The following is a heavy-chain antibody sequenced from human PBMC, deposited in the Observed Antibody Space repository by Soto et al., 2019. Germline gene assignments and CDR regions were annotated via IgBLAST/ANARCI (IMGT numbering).Heavy chain of an antibody. J-gene: IGHJ4*02. CDR2: IYYSGST. V-gene: IGHV4-31*03. Sequence: QVQLQESGPGLVKPSQTLSLTCTVSGGSISSGGYYWSWIRQHPGKGLEWIGYIYYSGSTYYNPSLTRRVTISVDTSKNQSSLKLSSVTAADTAVYYCARSGYSYGPNPLLYWGQGTLVTVSS. CDR3: ARSGYSYGPNPLLY. CDR1: GGSISSGGYY. D-gene: IGHD5-18*01.